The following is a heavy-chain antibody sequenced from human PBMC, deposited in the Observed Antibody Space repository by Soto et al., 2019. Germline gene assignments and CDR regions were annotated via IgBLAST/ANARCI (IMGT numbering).Heavy chain of an antibody. CDR3: AREGNPGAGLDY. CDR2: IGYDGSNK. D-gene: IGHD6-19*01. J-gene: IGHJ4*02. Sequence: QVQLVESGGGVVQPGRSLRLSCAASGFTFSSYGMHWVRQAPGKGLEGVAVIGYDGSNKYYADSVKGRFTISRDNSKNTLYLQMNSLRAEDTAVYYCAREGNPGAGLDYWGQGTLVTVSS. V-gene: IGHV3-33*01. CDR1: GFTFSSYG.